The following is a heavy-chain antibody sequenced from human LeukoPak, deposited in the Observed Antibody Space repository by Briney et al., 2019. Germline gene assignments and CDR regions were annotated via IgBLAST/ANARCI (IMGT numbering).Heavy chain of an antibody. CDR2: MNPNSGNT. V-gene: IGHV1-8*01. J-gene: IGHJ5*02. CDR1: GYTFTSYD. D-gene: IGHD3-10*01. CDR3: ARSITMVRGVIDWFDP. Sequence: ASVKVSCKASGYTFTSYDITWVRQATGQGLEWMGWMNPNSGNTGYAQKFQGRVTMTRNTSISTAYMELSSLRSEDTAVYYCARSITMVRGVIDWFDPWGQGTLVTVSS.